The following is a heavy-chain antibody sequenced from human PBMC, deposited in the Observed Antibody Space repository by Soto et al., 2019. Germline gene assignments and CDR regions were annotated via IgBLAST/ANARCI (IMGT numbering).Heavy chain of an antibody. CDR3: VLDSPIGSVFSGHDDIDS. V-gene: IGHV1-69*02. CDR1: GGTFSNHI. Sequence: ASVKVSCKASGGTFSNHIITWVRQAPGQGPEWMGRIIPMLDITNYAQKFQGRVTITADKSTTTAYKEVSSLRPEDTAFYYFVLDSPIGSVFSGHDDIDSWGQGTPVTVSS. CDR2: IIPMLDIT. D-gene: IGHD5-12*01. J-gene: IGHJ4*02.